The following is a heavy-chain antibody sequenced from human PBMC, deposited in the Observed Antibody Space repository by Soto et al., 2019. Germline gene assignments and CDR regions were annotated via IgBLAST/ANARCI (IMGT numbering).Heavy chain of an antibody. CDR1: GGTISTNV. CDR2: IMPIFAAP. Sequence: QVQLMQSGAEVKKPGSSVKVSCKASGGTISTNVISWVRQAPGQGLEWMGEIMPIFAAPNNAQKFQGRLTITADTSTTTVYMGLSSLTSEDTAVYFCATGARYCSGGSCYPHDWGQGTLGIVSS. V-gene: IGHV1-69*06. CDR3: ATGARYCSGGSCYPHD. D-gene: IGHD2-15*01. J-gene: IGHJ4*02.